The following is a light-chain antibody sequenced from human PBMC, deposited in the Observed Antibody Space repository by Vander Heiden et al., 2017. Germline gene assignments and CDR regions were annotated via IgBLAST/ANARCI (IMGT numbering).Light chain of an antibody. Sequence: QSALTQPPSASGSPGQSVSISCTGTGSDVGNYNYVSWYQQHPGKAPKLMIYEVTKRPSGVPHRFSGSKSGNTASLTVSGLQAEDEADYYCTSYAGSNNWVFGGGTKL. CDR3: TSYAGSNNWV. CDR2: EVT. J-gene: IGLJ3*02. CDR1: GSDVGNYNY. V-gene: IGLV2-8*01.